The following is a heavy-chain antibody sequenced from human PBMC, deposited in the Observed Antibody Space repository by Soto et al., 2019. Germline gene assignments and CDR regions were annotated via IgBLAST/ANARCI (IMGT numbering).Heavy chain of an antibody. V-gene: IGHV4-59*01. J-gene: IGHJ4*02. CDR2: IYYTGST. Sequence: PSETLSLTCTVSGSSISPFYWSWIRQPPGKGLEWIGYIYYTGSTEYNPSLKSRVTLSLGTSRNQLSLKLSSVTAADTAMYYCTRVGGYYGDYPNFDYWGPGTLVTVSS. CDR3: TRVGGYYGDYPNFDY. CDR1: GSSISPFY. D-gene: IGHD4-17*01.